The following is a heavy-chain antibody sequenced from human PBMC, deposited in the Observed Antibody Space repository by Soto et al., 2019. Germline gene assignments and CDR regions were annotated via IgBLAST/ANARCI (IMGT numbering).Heavy chain of an antibody. Sequence: EVQLLESGGGLVQPGGSLRLSCAASGFTFSSYAMSWVRQAPGKGLEWVSAISGSGGSTYYADSVKGRFTISRDNSKNTKYLQMNSLKAEDTAVYYCAKDGHPYYYDSSGYYVYWGQGTLVTVSS. CDR2: ISGSGGST. CDR3: AKDGHPYYYDSSGYYVY. V-gene: IGHV3-23*01. J-gene: IGHJ4*02. CDR1: GFTFSSYA. D-gene: IGHD3-22*01.